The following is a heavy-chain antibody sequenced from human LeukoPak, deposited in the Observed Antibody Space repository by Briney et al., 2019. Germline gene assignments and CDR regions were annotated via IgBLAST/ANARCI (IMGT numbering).Heavy chain of an antibody. CDR2: IKQDGSEI. CDR1: GFTFSSYW. Sequence: PGGSLRLSCAASGFTFSSYWMGWVRQAPGKGLEWVANIKQDGSEIYYVDSVKGRFTISRDNAKNSLHLQLNSLRAGDSAVYYCARVLGYGWFDPWGQGTLVTVSS. J-gene: IGHJ5*02. V-gene: IGHV3-7*01. D-gene: IGHD5-12*01. CDR3: ARVLGYGWFDP.